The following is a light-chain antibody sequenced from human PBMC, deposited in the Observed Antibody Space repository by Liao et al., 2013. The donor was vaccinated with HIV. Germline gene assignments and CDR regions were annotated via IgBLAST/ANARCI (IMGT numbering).Light chain of an antibody. J-gene: IGLJ3*02. Sequence: SYEMTQPPSVSVSPGQTATITCSGDKLGDKFASWYQQKPGQSPVLVIYQDNKRPSGIPERFSGSSSGTTVTLTISGAQVEDEADYYCYSATDNNQMFGGGTKLTVL. CDR1: KLGDKF. V-gene: IGLV3-1*01. CDR2: QDN. CDR3: YSATDNNQM.